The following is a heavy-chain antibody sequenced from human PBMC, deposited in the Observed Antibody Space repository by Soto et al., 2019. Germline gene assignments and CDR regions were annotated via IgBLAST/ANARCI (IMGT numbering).Heavy chain of an antibody. V-gene: IGHV3-49*03. J-gene: IGHJ3*02. Sequence: GGSLRLSCTASGFTFGDYAMSWFRQAPGKGLEWVGFIRSKAYGGTTEYAASVKGRFTISRDDSKSIAYLQMNSLKTEDTAVYYCTRAHYCSSTSCPENHKTLWFGEFAFDIWGQGTMVTVSS. CDR2: IRSKAYGGTT. CDR3: TRAHYCSSTSCPENHKTLWFGEFAFDI. CDR1: GFTFGDYA. D-gene: IGHD2-2*01.